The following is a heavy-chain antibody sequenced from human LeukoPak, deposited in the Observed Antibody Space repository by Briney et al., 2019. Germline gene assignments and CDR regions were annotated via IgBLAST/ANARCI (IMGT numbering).Heavy chain of an antibody. D-gene: IGHD6-13*01. CDR2: ISSNGGST. Sequence: GGSLRLSCSASGFTFSSYAMHWVRQAPGKGLEYVSAISSNGGSTHYADSVKGRFTISRDNSKNTLYLQMSSLRAEDTAVYYCVKPIAAAGTNYWGQGTLVTVSS. V-gene: IGHV3-64D*06. J-gene: IGHJ4*02. CDR3: VKPIAAAGTNY. CDR1: GFTFSSYA.